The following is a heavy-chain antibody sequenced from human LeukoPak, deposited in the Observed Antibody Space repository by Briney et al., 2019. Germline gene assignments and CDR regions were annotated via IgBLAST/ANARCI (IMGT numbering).Heavy chain of an antibody. CDR1: GGTFSSYA. CDR3: ARAQETYSSGWYGYAFDI. J-gene: IGHJ3*02. V-gene: IGHV1-69*13. Sequence: GASVKVSCKASGGTFSSYAFSWARQAPGQGLEWMGGIIPIFGTSNYAQKFQGRVTMTADESTSTAYMELSSLRSEDTALYYCARAQETYSSGWYGYAFDIWGQGTVVTVSS. D-gene: IGHD6-19*01. CDR2: IIPIFGTS.